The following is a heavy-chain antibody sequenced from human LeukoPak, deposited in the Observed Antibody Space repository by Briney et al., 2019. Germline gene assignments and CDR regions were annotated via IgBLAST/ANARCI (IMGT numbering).Heavy chain of an antibody. CDR2: IYPGDSDT. CDR1: GYSFTNYW. Sequence: GESLKISCKGSGYSFTNYWIGWVRQMPGKGLEWMGIIYPGDSDTKYSPSFQGQVTISADKSISTAYLQWSSLKASDTAMYYCATLRSAYYYDYSDYWGQGTLVTVSS. D-gene: IGHD3-22*01. J-gene: IGHJ4*02. CDR3: ATLRSAYYYDYSDY. V-gene: IGHV5-51*01.